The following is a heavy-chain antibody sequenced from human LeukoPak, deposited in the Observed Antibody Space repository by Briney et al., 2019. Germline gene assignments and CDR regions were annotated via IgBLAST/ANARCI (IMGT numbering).Heavy chain of an antibody. CDR1: GGSISSYY. J-gene: IGHJ5*02. Sequence: SETLSLTCTVSGGSISSYYWSWIRQPPGKGLEWIGYIYYSGSTNYNPSLKSRVTISVDTSKNQFSLKLSSVTAADTAVYYCATAIKGYCSSTSCYHWLDPWGQGTLVTVSS. V-gene: IGHV4-59*01. CDR3: ATAIKGYCSSTSCYHWLDP. D-gene: IGHD2-2*01. CDR2: IYYSGST.